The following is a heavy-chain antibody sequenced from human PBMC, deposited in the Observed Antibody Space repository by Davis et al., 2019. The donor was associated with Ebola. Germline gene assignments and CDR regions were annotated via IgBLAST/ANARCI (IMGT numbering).Heavy chain of an antibody. CDR2: MNPNSGNT. CDR3: AAGQGWLQLWGSYYYYYMDV. CDR1: GYTFTGYY. D-gene: IGHD5-24*01. J-gene: IGHJ6*03. V-gene: IGHV1-8*03. Sequence: ASVKVSCKASGYTFTGYYMHWVRQAPGQGLEWMGWMNPNSGNTGYAQKFRGRVTITRNTSISTAYMELSSLRSEDTAVYYCAAGQGWLQLWGSYYYYYMDVWGKGTTVTVSS.